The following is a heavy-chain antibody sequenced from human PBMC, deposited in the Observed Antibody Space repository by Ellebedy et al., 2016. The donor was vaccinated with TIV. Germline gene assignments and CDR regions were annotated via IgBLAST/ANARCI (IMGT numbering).Heavy chain of an antibody. D-gene: IGHD3-3*02. CDR2: ISGTDGRT. CDR1: GFPFSTNH. V-gene: IGHV3-23*01. J-gene: IGHJ6*02. Sequence: GGSLRLSXVASGFPFSTNHMTWVRQPPGKGLEGVSSISGTDGRTYYTGSLKGRFTISRDNSKNTLYLEMNSLRDDDTATYYCARILTTSDHFWYGLDVWGQGTTVTVSS. CDR3: ARILTTSDHFWYGLDV.